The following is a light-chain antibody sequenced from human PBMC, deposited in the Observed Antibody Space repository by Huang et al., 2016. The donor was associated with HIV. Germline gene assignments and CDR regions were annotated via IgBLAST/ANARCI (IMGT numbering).Light chain of an antibody. J-gene: IGKJ3*01. CDR2: DAA. Sequence: DIQMTQSPSSLSASIGDRVTITCRASRHIYSYLNWYQHRPGKDPKLLIYDAANLEVGVPSSFSGSGSGRNFTLIISSLQPEDFATYYCQQYDSLPRTFGPGTKV. CDR1: RHIYSY. CDR3: QQYDSLPRT. V-gene: IGKV1-33*01.